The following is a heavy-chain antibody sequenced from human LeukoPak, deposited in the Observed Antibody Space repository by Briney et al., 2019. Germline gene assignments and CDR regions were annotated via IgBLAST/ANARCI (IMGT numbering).Heavy chain of an antibody. V-gene: IGHV1-69*13. D-gene: IGHD2-2*02. CDR2: IIPIFGTA. J-gene: IGHJ6*03. CDR3: ARSTVVVPAAISHYYYYMDV. CDR1: GGTFISYA. Sequence: SVKVSCKASGGTFISYAISWVRQAPGQGLEWMGGIIPIFGTANYAQKFQGRVTITADESTSTAYMELSSLRSEDTAVYYCARSTVVVPAAISHYYYYMDVWGKGTTVTVSS.